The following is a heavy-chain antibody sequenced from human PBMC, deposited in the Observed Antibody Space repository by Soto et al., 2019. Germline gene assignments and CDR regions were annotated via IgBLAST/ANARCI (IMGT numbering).Heavy chain of an antibody. Sequence: EVQLVESGGGLVQPGGSLRLSCAASGFTFTSHYMSWVRQAQGKGLEWVANINEDGSERYYVDSVKGRFTVSRDNAKNSLYLQRNSRRAGDTAIYYWAKGGGGGGDFGGRGSLVTVSS. CDR3: AKGGGGGGDF. D-gene: IGHD2-21*02. V-gene: IGHV3-7*01. CDR1: GFTFTSHY. CDR2: INEDGSER. J-gene: IGHJ4*02.